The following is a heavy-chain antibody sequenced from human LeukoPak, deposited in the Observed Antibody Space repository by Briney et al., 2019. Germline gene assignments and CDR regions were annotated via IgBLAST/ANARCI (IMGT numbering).Heavy chain of an antibody. D-gene: IGHD6-13*01. CDR1: GFTFSSYS. J-gene: IGHJ3*02. Sequence: GGSLRLSCAASGFTFSSYSMNWVRQAPGKGLEWVSSISSSGSYIYYADSVKGRFTISRDNAKNSLYLQMNSLRAEDTALYYCARVRTAAGTRGAFDIWGQGTMVTVSS. V-gene: IGHV3-21*04. CDR2: ISSSGSYI. CDR3: ARVRTAAGTRGAFDI.